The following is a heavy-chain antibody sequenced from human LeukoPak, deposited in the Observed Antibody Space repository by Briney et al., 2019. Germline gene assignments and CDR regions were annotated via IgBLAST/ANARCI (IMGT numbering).Heavy chain of an antibody. CDR1: GFTFSTYS. CDR3: ARITSGRSTYYFDY. J-gene: IGHJ4*02. V-gene: IGHV3-21*01. Sequence: GGSLRLSCAASGFTFSTYSINWVRQAPGKGLEWVSSISRTSSYIYYADSVKGRFTISRDNAKNSLYLQMNSLRAGDTAVYYCARITSGRSTYYFDYWGQGTLVTVSS. CDR2: ISRTSSYI. D-gene: IGHD1-26*01.